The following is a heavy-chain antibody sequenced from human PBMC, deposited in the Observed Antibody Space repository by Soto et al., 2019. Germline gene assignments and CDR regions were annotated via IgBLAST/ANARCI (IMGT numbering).Heavy chain of an antibody. CDR1: GFAFDYYS. Sequence: GGSLRLSCAASGFAFDYYSLHWVRQAPGKGLEWVSLISWDGHSTYYADSVKGRFIISRDNSKNSLYLQMNSLRSEDAAIYYCANSQTRRAVAANLDYWGQGTLVSVST. CDR2: ISWDGHST. J-gene: IGHJ4*02. D-gene: IGHD6-19*01. CDR3: ANSQTRRAVAANLDY. V-gene: IGHV3-43*01.